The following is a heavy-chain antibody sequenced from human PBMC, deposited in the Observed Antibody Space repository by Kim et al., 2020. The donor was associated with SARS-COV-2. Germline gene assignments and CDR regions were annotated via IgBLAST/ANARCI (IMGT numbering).Heavy chain of an antibody. D-gene: IGHD3-10*01. J-gene: IGHJ4*02. CDR3: ARLGSGSYYNFDY. Sequence: SETLSLTCGVYGGSLSGDYWSYIRQPPGTGLEWIGVISHSGSTKYNPSLKSRGTISVYTSKNQFSLKLSSVTAADTAVYYCARLGSGSYYNFDYWGQGILVTVSS. CDR1: GGSLSGDY. CDR2: ISHSGST. V-gene: IGHV4-34*01.